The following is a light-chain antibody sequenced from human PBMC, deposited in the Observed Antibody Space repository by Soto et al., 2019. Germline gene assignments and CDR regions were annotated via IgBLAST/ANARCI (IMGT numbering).Light chain of an antibody. CDR3: QTGGSGIVV. Sequence: QLVLTQSPSASASLGASVTLTCTLSSGHSNYAIAWHQQQSEKGPRYLMKLNSDGSHSKGDVIPDRFSGSSSGAERYLTISILPDEDEADYYCQTGGSGIVVFGGGTKLTVL. J-gene: IGLJ2*01. V-gene: IGLV4-69*01. CDR1: SGHSNYA. CDR2: LNSDGSH.